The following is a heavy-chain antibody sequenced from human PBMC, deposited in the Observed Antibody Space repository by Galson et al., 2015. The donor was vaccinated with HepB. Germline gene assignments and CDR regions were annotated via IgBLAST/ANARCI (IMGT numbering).Heavy chain of an antibody. V-gene: IGHV3-30*18. CDR1: GFTFSSYG. D-gene: IGHD3-10*01. CDR2: ISYDGSNK. J-gene: IGHJ5*02. Sequence: SLRLSCAASGFTFSSYGMHWVRQAPGKGLEWVAVISYDGSNKYYADSVKGRFTISRGNSKNTLYLQMNSLRAEDTAVYYCAKDSLHSPDYYGSGTYNWFDPWGQGTLVTVSS. CDR3: AKDSLHSPDYYGSGTYNWFDP.